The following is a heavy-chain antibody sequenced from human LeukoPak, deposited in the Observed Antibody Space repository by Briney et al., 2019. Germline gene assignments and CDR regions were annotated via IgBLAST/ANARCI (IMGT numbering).Heavy chain of an antibody. CDR3: ARERIPTTGTGWFDP. Sequence: PGGSLRLSCAASGFIFSSHAMHWVRQAPGKGLEWVAVISDDGKKKYYADSVKGRFTISRDNSKNTLYLQLNSLRTEDTAAYYCARERIPTTGTGWFDPWGQGTLVTVSS. CDR1: GFIFSSHA. V-gene: IGHV3-30*04. J-gene: IGHJ5*02. D-gene: IGHD6-13*01. CDR2: ISDDGKKK.